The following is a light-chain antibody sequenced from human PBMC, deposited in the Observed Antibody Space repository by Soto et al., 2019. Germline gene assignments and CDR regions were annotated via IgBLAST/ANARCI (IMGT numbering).Light chain of an antibody. J-gene: IGKJ5*01. CDR3: QQANSFPIT. Sequence: DIQMTQSPSSVSASLGDRVTITCRASQGIRSGLAWYQQKPGTAPKLLIYAASKLQSGVPSRFSRSGSGTDFSLTISSLQPDDFATYCCQQANSFPITFGQGTRLEIK. V-gene: IGKV1-12*01. CDR2: AAS. CDR1: QGIRSG.